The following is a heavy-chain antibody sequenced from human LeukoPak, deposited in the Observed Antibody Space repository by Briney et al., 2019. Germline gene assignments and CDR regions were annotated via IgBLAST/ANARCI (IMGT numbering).Heavy chain of an antibody. CDR3: ASGYRGPYYYYGMDV. V-gene: IGHV3-30-3*01. D-gene: IGHD5-12*01. CDR2: ISYDGSNK. CDR1: GFTFSSYA. J-gene: IGHJ6*02. Sequence: GGSLRLSCAASGFTFSSYAMHWVRQAPGKGLEWVAVISYDGSNKYYADSVKGRFTISRDNSKNTLYLQMNSLRAEDTAVYYYASGYRGPYYYYGMDVWGQGTTVTVSS.